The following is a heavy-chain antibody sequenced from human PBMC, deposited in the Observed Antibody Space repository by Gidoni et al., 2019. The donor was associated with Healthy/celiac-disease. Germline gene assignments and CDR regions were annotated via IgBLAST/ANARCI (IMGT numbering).Heavy chain of an antibody. CDR2: IYPGYSDT. D-gene: IGHD7-27*01. CDR3: ARRYWGNDWYFDL. V-gene: IGHV5-51*03. Sequence: EVQLVKSGAEVKKPGESLKISCKGSGYSFTSYWIGWGRQMPGKGLEWMGIIYPGYSDTRYSPSFQGQVTISADKSISTAYLQWSSLKASDTAMYYCARRYWGNDWYFDLWGRGTLVTVSS. CDR1: GYSFTSYW. J-gene: IGHJ2*01.